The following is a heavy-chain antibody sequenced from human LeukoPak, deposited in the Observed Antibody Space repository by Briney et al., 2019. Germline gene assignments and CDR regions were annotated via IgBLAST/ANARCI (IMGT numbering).Heavy chain of an antibody. CDR3: ARRQYRLTWDKIDS. V-gene: IGHV4-59*12. D-gene: IGHD3-16*02. CDR1: GSSISSSY. J-gene: IGHJ4*02. CDR2: MSEGIT. Sequence: SETLSLTCTVSGSSISSSYWSWIRQPPGKGLEWIGEMSEGITNYHPSLQGRVTISIDSSKKQFSLHLASMTGADTAVYYCARRQYRLTWDKIDSWGQGTLVTVSS.